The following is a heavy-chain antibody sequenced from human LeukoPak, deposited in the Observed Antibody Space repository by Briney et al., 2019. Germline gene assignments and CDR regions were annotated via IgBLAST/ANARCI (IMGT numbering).Heavy chain of an antibody. CDR3: ARDRQWLVDH. CDR2: VYVTGST. J-gene: IGHJ5*02. D-gene: IGHD6-19*01. V-gene: IGHV4-4*07. Sequence: SETLSLTCTVPGDSISSYYWSWLRQPAEKRLEWIGRVYVTGSTNLNPALQSRVTMSVDTSKNQFSLKLTSVTAADTAVYYCARDRQWLVDHWGQGTLVTVSS. CDR1: GDSISSYY.